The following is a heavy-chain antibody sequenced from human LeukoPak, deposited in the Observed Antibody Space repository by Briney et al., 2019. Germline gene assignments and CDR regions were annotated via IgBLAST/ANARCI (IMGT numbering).Heavy chain of an antibody. J-gene: IGHJ4*02. CDR1: GYTFTGYY. CDR2: IKPNSGGT. Sequence: ASVKVSCKASGYTFTGYYMHWVRQAPGQGLEWMGWIKPNSGGTNYAQKFQGRVTMTRDTSISTAYMELSRLRSDDTAVYYCARDLMYGIVGATRYYFDYWGQGTLVTVSS. CDR3: ARDLMYGIVGATRYYFDY. D-gene: IGHD1-26*01. V-gene: IGHV1-2*02.